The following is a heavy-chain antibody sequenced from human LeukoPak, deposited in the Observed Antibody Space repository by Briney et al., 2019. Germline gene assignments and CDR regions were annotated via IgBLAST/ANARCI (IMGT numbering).Heavy chain of an antibody. CDR2: INPNRGGT. J-gene: IGHJ6*03. CDR3: ARVQLGAIFGVVNPLSRYMDV. CDR1: GYTFTGYY. D-gene: IGHD3-3*01. V-gene: IGHV1-2*02. Sequence: GASVKVSCKASGYTFTGYYMHWVRQAPGQGLEWMGWINPNRGGTNYAQKFQGRVTMTRDTSISTAYMELSRLRSDDTAVYYCARVQLGAIFGVVNPLSRYMDVWGKGTTVTVSS.